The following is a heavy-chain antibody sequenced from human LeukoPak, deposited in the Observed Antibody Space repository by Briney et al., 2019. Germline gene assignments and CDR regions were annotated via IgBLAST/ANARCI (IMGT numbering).Heavy chain of an antibody. CDR3: ARAPGIAAAGYLGAFDI. Sequence: SETLSLTCTVSGGSISSGSYYWSWIRQPAGKGLEWIGRIYTSGSTNYNPSLKSRVTISVDTSKNQFSLELSSVTAADTAVYYCARAPGIAAAGYLGAFDIWGQGTMVTVSS. V-gene: IGHV4-61*02. J-gene: IGHJ3*02. CDR1: GGSISSGSYY. CDR2: IYTSGST. D-gene: IGHD6-13*01.